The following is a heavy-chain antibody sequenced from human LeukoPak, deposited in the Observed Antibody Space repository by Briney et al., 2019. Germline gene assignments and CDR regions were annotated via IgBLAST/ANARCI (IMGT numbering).Heavy chain of an antibody. Sequence: GGSLRLSCAASGFTFSSYWMSWVRQAPGKGLEWVANIKQDGSEKYYVDSVKGRFTISRDNAKNSLYLQTNSLRAEDTAVYYCASRPFSSGWDYYYYGMDVWGQGTTVTVSS. V-gene: IGHV3-7*01. CDR1: GFTFSSYW. D-gene: IGHD6-19*01. J-gene: IGHJ6*02. CDR3: ASRPFSSGWDYYYYGMDV. CDR2: IKQDGSEK.